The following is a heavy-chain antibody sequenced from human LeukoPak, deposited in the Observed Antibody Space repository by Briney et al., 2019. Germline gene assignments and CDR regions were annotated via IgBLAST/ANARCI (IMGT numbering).Heavy chain of an antibody. CDR1: GYTFTSSG. D-gene: IGHD1-1*01. V-gene: IGHV1-18*01. J-gene: IGHJ6*03. CDR2: IDAYNGNT. Sequence: ASVKVSCKASGYTFTSSGISWVRQAPGQGLEWMGWIDAYNGNTNYAQKLQGRVTMTTDTSTTTAYMELRSLRLDDTAVYYRARAGSYYYMDVWGEGTTVTVSS. CDR3: ARAGSYYYMDV.